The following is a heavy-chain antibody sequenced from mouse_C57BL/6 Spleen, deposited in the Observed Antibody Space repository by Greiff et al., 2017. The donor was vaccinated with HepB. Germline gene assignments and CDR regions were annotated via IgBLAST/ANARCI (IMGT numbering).Heavy chain of an antibody. CDR2: ISDGGSYT. CDR1: GFTFSSYA. Sequence: EVMLVESGGGLVKPGGSLKLSCAASGFTFSSYAMSWVRQTPEKRLEWVATISDGGSYTYYPDNVKGRFTISRDNAKNTLYLQMSHLKSEDTAMYYSAREGEYVNTYFDVWGTGTTRTVSS. CDR3: AREGEYVNTYFDV. J-gene: IGHJ1*03. D-gene: IGHD2-10*02. V-gene: IGHV5-4*01.